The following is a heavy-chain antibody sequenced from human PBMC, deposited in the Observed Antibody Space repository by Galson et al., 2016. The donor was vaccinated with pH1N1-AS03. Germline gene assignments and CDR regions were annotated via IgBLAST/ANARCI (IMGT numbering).Heavy chain of an antibody. CDR1: GYRFTNYW. CDR3: ARPRLNYFDN. V-gene: IGHV5-51*03. D-gene: IGHD3-16*01. CDR2: IYPGNSDS. J-gene: IGHJ4*02. Sequence: QSGAEVKKPGESLKISGKGSGYRFTNYWIGWVRQMPGKGLEWMGIIYPGNSDSRYNKSFQGQVTISADTSISTVYLQWSSLQASDTAMYYCARPRLNYFDNWGQGTLGTVSS.